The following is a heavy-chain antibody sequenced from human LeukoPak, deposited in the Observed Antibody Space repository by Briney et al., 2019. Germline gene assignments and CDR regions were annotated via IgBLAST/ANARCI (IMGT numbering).Heavy chain of an antibody. V-gene: IGHV3-48*01. J-gene: IGHJ4*02. CDR2: ISSSGSTI. CDR3: AKDITESGSYDFDY. D-gene: IGHD1-26*01. Sequence: GGSLRLSCAASGFTFRSYGMHWVRQAPGKGLEWVSYISSSGSTIYYADSVKGRFTISRDNSKNTVYLQMNSLRPEDTALYHCAKDITESGSYDFDYWGQGILVTVSS. CDR1: GFTFRSYG.